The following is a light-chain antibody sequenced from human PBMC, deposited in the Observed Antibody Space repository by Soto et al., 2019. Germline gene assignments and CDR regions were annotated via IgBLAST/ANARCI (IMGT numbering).Light chain of an antibody. CDR1: SSNIGGNT. J-gene: IGLJ2*01. CDR3: AAWDDSLNGHVV. CDR2: SNN. Sequence: QSVLTQPPSASGTPGQRVTISCSGSSSNIGGNTVDWYQQLPGTAPKLLIYSNNQRPSGVPDRFSGSKSGTSASLAISGLQSEDEADYYCAAWDDSLNGHVVFGGGTKVTVL. V-gene: IGLV1-44*01.